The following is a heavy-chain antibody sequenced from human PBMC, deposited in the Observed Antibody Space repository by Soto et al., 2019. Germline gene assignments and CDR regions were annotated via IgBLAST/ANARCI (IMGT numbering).Heavy chain of an antibody. V-gene: IGHV4-61*08. CDR1: GGSISSGGYS. J-gene: IGHJ4*02. CDR3: ARATPVFYYSSSWSLDY. D-gene: IGHD6-13*01. Sequence: PSETLSLTCAVSGGSISSGGYSWSWIRQPPGKGLEWIGYIYYSGSTNYNPSLKSRVTISVDTSKNQFSLKLSSVTAADTAVYYCARATPVFYYSSSWSLDYWGQGTLVTVSS. CDR2: IYYSGST.